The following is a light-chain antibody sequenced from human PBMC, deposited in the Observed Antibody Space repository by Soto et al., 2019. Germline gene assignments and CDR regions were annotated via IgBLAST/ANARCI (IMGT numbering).Light chain of an antibody. CDR3: QQYNNWPFT. CDR2: GAS. V-gene: IGKV3-15*01. Sequence: EIVMTQSPATLSLSPGERATLSCRASQSISSNLAWYQQKPGQAPRLLIYGASTRATGIPATFSGSGSGTEFTLTISSLQSEDFAVYYRQQYNNWPFTFGPGTKVDIK. CDR1: QSISSN. J-gene: IGKJ3*01.